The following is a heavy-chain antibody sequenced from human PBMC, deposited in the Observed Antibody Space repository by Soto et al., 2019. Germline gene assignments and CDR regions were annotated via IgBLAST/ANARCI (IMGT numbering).Heavy chain of an antibody. D-gene: IGHD3-3*01. Sequence: SDPLSGRSGVAGGNSVSSSWWSCVRAKPGKVLEWIGEIYHSGNTNYNPSLKSRVTISVDKSKNQFSLKLSSVTAADTAVYYCARSGTLRFLERLLPMDGFDIWGQGTMVTVSS. J-gene: IGHJ3*02. CDR2: IYHSGNT. CDR1: GGNSVSSSW. V-gene: IGHV4-4*02. CDR3: ARSGTLRFLERLLPMDGFDI.